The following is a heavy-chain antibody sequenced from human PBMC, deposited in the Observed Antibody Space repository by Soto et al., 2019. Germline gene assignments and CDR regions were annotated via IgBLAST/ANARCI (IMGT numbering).Heavy chain of an antibody. CDR2: IWYDGSNK. V-gene: IGHV3-33*01. CDR1: GFTFSSYC. Sequence: PGGSLRLSCAASGFTFSSYCMHWVRQAPGKGLEWVAVIWYDGSNKYYADSVKGRFTISRDNSKNTLYLQMNSLRAEDTAVYYCARSSYDSSSANWFDPWGQGTLVTVSS. CDR3: ARSSYDSSSANWFDP. J-gene: IGHJ5*02. D-gene: IGHD3-22*01.